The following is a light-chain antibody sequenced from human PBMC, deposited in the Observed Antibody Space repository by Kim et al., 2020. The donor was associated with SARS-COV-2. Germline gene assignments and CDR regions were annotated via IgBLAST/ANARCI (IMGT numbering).Light chain of an antibody. CDR3: QHYGDLPIT. Sequence: DIQMTQSPSSLSASVGDRVTITCQASQDVSIYLNWYRQKPGKAPELLIYDASNLETGVPSRFSGSGSGTDFSFTINSLQPEDIATYYCQHYGDLPITFGQGTRLGLN. J-gene: IGKJ5*01. V-gene: IGKV1-33*01. CDR2: DAS. CDR1: QDVSIY.